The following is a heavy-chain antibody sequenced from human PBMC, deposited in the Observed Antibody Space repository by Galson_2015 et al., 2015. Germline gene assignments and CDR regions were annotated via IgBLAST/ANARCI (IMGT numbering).Heavy chain of an antibody. CDR1: GFTFSSYD. Sequence: SLRLSCAASGFTFSSYDMNWVRQAPGKGLEWVSYISSSGSTIYYADSVKGRFTISRDNAKNSLYLQMNSLRAEDTAVYYCARDGYYYYMDVWGKGTTVTVSS. J-gene: IGHJ6*03. CDR3: ARDGYYYYMDV. CDR2: ISSSGSTI. V-gene: IGHV3-48*03.